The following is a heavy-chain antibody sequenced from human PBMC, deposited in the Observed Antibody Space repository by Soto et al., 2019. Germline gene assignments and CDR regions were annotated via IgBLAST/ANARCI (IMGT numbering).Heavy chain of an antibody. J-gene: IGHJ4*02. V-gene: IGHV1-8*01. D-gene: IGHD2-15*01. CDR1: GYTFTSYD. CDR3: ARWGIMCSGGSCQTAAY. CDR2: MNPNSGNT. Sequence: ASVKVSCKSSGYTFTSYDINWLRHSAGQWLEWMGWMNPNSGNTGYAQKFQGRVTMTRNTSISTAYMELSSLRSEDTAVYYCARWGIMCSGGSCQTAAYWGQGTLVTVSS.